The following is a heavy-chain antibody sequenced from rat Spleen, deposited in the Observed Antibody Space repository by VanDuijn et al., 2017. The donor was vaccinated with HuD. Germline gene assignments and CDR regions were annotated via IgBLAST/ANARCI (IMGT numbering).Heavy chain of an antibody. J-gene: IGHJ2*01. D-gene: IGHD1-11*01. CDR1: GFTFNNYW. CDR2: ITNASGRT. V-gene: IGHV5-31*01. Sequence: EVQLVESGGGLVQPGGSLKLSCVASGFTFNNYWMTWIRQAPGKGLEWVASITNASGRTYYPDSVKGRFTISRDIANSTLYLRMNSLRSEDTATYYCARRHYGYTDYFDYWGQGVMVTVSS. CDR3: ARRHYGYTDYFDY.